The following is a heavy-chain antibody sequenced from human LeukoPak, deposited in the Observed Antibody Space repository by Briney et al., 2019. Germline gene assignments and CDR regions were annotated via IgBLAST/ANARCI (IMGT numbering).Heavy chain of an antibody. J-gene: IGHJ5*02. CDR2: IKYDGSEK. CDR1: GFTFSDYW. D-gene: IGHD2-15*01. CDR3: AGYYGAGSWTGFDP. Sequence: PGGSLRLFCAASGFTFSDYWMNWVRQAPGKGLEWVANIKYDGSEKYYVDSVEGRFTISRDNAKKSLYLHMDSLRANDTAVYYCAGYYGAGSWTGFDPWGKGTLVSVSS. V-gene: IGHV3-7*03.